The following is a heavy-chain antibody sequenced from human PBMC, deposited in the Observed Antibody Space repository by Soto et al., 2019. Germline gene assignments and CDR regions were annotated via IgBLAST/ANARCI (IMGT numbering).Heavy chain of an antibody. CDR3: ARGRYCSGGSCYVMDV. Sequence: SVKVSCKASGGTFSSYAISWVRQAPGQGLEWMGVIIPIFGTANYAQKFQGRVTITADESTSTAYMELSSLRSEDTAVYYCARGRYCSGGSCYVMDVWGQGTTVTVSS. J-gene: IGHJ6*02. CDR2: IIPIFGTA. D-gene: IGHD2-15*01. V-gene: IGHV1-69*13. CDR1: GGTFSSYA.